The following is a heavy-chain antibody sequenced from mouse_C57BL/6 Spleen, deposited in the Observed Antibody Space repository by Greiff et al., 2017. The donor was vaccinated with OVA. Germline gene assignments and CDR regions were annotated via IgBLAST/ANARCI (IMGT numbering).Heavy chain of an antibody. CDR3: TREEKNYYGSGGYAMDY. V-gene: IGHV5-9-1*02. D-gene: IGHD1-1*01. J-gene: IGHJ4*01. CDR2: ISSGGDYI. Sequence: EVQVVDSGEGLVKPGGSLKLSCAASGFTFSSYAMSWVRQTPEKRLEWVAYISSGGDYIYYADTVKGRFTISRDNARNTLYLQMSSLKSEDTAMYYCTREEKNYYGSGGYAMDYWGQGTSVTVSS. CDR1: GFTFSSYA.